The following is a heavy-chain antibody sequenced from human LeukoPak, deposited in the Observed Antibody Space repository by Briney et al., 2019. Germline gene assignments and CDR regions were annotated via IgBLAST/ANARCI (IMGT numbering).Heavy chain of an antibody. CDR1: GITFSYYW. D-gene: IGHD5-12*01. CDR3: AREGGYDPFEY. Sequence: GGSLRLSCAASGITFSYYWMHRVRQAPGKGLVWVSRIDADGSSATYADSVKGRFTISRDNAKNTLYLQMNSLRAEDTAVYYCAREGGYDPFEYWGQGTLVTVSS. J-gene: IGHJ4*02. V-gene: IGHV3-74*01. CDR2: IDADGSSA.